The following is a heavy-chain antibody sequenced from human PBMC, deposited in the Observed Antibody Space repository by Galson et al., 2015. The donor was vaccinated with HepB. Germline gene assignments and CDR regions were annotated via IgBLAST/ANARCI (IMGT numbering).Heavy chain of an antibody. CDR3: AQVLEGFYYMDV. J-gene: IGHJ6*03. CDR2: IIPILGIA. Sequence: SVKVSCKASGGTFSSYAISWVRQAPGQGLEWMGGIIPILGIANYAQKFQGRVTITADKSTSTAYMELSSLRSEDTAVYYCAQVLEGFYYMDVWGKGTTVTVSS. CDR1: GGTFSSYA. V-gene: IGHV1-69*10.